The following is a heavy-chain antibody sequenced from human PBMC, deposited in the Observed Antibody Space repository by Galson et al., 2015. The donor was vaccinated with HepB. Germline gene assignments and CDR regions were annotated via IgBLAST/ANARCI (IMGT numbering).Heavy chain of an antibody. CDR2: INESGENT. Sequence: SLRLSCAASGFTFSTHVMTWIRQAPGKGLEWVSTINESGENTYYADSVTGRFMISRDNSKNMVYLQMNSPRVEDTAVYYCTKGNSNMWPDDWGKGTLVTAPS. CDR1: GFTFSTHV. D-gene: IGHD2-21*01. V-gene: IGHV3-23*01. J-gene: IGHJ4*02. CDR3: TKGNSNMWPDD.